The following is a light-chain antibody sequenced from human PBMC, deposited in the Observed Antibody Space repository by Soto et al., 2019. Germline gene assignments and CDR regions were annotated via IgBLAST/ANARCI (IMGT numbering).Light chain of an antibody. V-gene: IGKV3-20*01. CDR2: GAS. CDR3: QQYAI. CDR1: QSVSSSY. Sequence: ETVLTQSPGTLSLSPGERATLSCRASQSVSSSYLAWYQQKPGQAPRLLIYGASSRATGIPDRFSGSGSGTDFTLTISRLEPEDFAVYYCQQYAIFGQGTRLEIK. J-gene: IGKJ5*01.